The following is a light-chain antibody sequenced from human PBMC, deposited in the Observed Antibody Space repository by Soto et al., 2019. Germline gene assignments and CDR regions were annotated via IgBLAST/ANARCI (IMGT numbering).Light chain of an antibody. CDR2: GAS. Sequence: EIVLTQSPGTLSLSPGERATLSCRASQSVSSSYLAWYQQKPGQAPRLLIYGASSRATGIPDRFSGSGSGTDFTLTINRLEPEDFAVYYCQPDGSSHPSGSTCGHGTKLEIK. CDR1: QSVSSSY. CDR3: QPDGSSHPSGST. J-gene: IGKJ2*02. V-gene: IGKV3-20*01.